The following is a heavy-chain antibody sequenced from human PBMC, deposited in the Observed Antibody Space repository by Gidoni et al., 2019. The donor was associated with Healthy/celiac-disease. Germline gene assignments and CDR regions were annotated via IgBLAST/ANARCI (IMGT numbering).Heavy chain of an antibody. V-gene: IGHV4-34*01. CDR2: INHSGST. CDR3: ARAYGRAGPYYYYYYMDV. Sequence: QVQLQQWGAGLFKPSETLSLTCAVYGGSFSGYYWSWIRQPPGKGLEWIGEINHSGSTNYNPSLKSRVTISVDTSKNQFSLKLSSVTAADTAVYYCARAYGRAGPYYYYYYMDVWGKGTTVTVSS. D-gene: IGHD6-13*01. J-gene: IGHJ6*03. CDR1: GGSFSGYY.